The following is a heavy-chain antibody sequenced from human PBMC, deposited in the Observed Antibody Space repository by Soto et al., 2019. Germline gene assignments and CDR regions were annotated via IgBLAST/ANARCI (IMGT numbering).Heavy chain of an antibody. CDR2: IYYSGST. CDR3: ARHPEYYDFWSGYLNWFDP. CDR1: GGSISSYY. Sequence: PSETLSLTCTASGGSISSYYWSWIRQPPGKGLEWIGYIYYSGSTNYNPSLKSRVTISVDTSKNQFSLKLSSVTAADTAVYYCARHPEYYDFWSGYLNWFDPWGQGTLVTVSS. D-gene: IGHD3-3*01. J-gene: IGHJ5*02. V-gene: IGHV4-59*08.